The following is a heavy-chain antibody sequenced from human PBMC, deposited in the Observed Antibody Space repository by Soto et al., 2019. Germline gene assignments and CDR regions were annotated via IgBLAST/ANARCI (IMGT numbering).Heavy chain of an antibody. Sequence: SETLSLTCTVSGGSISSGGYYWSWIRQHPGKGLEWIGYIYYSGSTYYNPSLKSRVTISVDTSKNQFSLKLSSVTAADTAVYYCARVSRVGRPFDYWGQGTLVTVSS. CDR1: GGSISSGGYY. CDR2: IYYSGST. V-gene: IGHV4-31*03. J-gene: IGHJ4*02. CDR3: ARVSRVGRPFDY.